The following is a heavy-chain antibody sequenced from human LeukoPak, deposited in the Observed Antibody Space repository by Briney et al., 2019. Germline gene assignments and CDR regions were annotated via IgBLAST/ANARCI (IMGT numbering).Heavy chain of an antibody. D-gene: IGHD2-21*02. CDR2: ICGMVGST. V-gene: IGHV3-64D*06. Sequence: GGSLRLSCAASGFTLCSYTMHWVRQAPGKGLEYVSAICGMVGSTYYAHSVKGRFTISRDNSMNTLYLQMSSLRAEDTDVYFCVKDRSRGGDGKAWFDYWGQGTLVTVSS. J-gene: IGHJ4*02. CDR1: GFTLCSYT. CDR3: VKDRSRGGDGKAWFDY.